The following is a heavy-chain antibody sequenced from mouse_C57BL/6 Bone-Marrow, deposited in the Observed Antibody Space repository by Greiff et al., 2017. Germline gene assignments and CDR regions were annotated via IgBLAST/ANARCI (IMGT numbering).Heavy chain of an antibody. D-gene: IGHD2-2*01. CDR3: VREGGLRRRTWFAY. CDR1: GFTFNTYA. CDR2: IRSKSSNYAT. Sequence: EVKLVESGGGLVQPKGSLKLSCAASGFTFNTYAMHWVRQAPGKGLEWVARIRSKSSNYATYYADSVKDRFTISRDDSQSMLYLQMNNLKTEDTAMYYCVREGGLRRRTWFAYWGQGTLVTVSA. J-gene: IGHJ3*01. V-gene: IGHV10-3*01.